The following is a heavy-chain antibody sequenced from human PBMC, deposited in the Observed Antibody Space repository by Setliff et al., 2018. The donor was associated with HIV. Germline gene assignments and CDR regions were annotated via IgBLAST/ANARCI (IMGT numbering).Heavy chain of an antibody. V-gene: IGHV4-4*09. CDR3: ARHSPSDY. CDR2: IYTSGTT. Sequence: NPSETLSLTCFVSGVSISGHFWGWIRQPPGKGLEWIGYIYTSGTTEYNPSLDSRVTISVDTSKNQFSLKLSSVTAADTAVYYCARHSPSDYWGQGTLVTVSS. J-gene: IGHJ4*02. CDR1: GVSISGHF.